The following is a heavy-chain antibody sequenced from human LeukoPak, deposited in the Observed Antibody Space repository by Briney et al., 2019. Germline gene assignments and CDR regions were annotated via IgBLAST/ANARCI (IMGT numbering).Heavy chain of an antibody. D-gene: IGHD3-22*01. CDR3: ARGGYYDSSGYPDY. J-gene: IGHJ4*02. Sequence: PSETLSLTCTGSGGSISSYYWSWIRQPPGKGLEWIGYIYYSGSTNYNPSLKSRVTISVDTSKNQFSLKLSSETAADTAVYYCARGGYYDSSGYPDYWGQGTLVTVSS. V-gene: IGHV4-59*01. CDR2: IYYSGST. CDR1: GGSISSYY.